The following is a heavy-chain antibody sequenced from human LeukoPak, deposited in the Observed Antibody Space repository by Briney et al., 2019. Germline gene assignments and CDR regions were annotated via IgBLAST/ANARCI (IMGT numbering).Heavy chain of an antibody. CDR3: TRSVYI. V-gene: IGHV4-61*02. D-gene: IGHD5/OR15-5a*01. J-gene: IGHJ3*02. CDR1: GGSISSDSYY. Sequence: SQTLFLTCTVSGGSISSDSYYWSWIRQPAGKGLEWIGRIYASGTTDYNPSLKSRVTISVDTSKNQFSLKLSSVTAADTAVYYCTRSVYIWGQGTMVTVSS. CDR2: IYASGTT.